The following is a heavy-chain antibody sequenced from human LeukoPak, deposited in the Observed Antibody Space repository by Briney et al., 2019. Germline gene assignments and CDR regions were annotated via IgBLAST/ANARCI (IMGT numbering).Heavy chain of an antibody. CDR2: IRSKAYGGTT. CDR1: GFTFGDYA. CDR3: TRDPPLYYYYGMDV. V-gene: IGHV3-49*04. Sequence: PGRFLRLSCTASGFTFGDYAMSWVRQAPGKGLEWVGFIRSKAYGGTTEYAASVKGRFTISRDDSKSIAYLQMNSLKTEDTAVYYCTRDPPLYYYYGMDVWGQGTTVTVSS. J-gene: IGHJ6*02.